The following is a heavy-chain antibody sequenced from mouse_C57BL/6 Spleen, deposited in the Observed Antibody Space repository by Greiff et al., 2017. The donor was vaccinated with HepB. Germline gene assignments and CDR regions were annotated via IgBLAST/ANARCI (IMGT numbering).Heavy chain of an antibody. CDR1: GYSFTGYY. CDR2: INPSTGGT. J-gene: IGHJ2*01. V-gene: IGHV1-42*01. D-gene: IGHD1-1*01. CDR3: ARGRDYYYGREGDYFDY. Sequence: VQLKQSGPELVKPGASVKISCKASGYSFTGYYMNWVKQSPEKSLEWIGEINPSTGGTTYNQKFKAKATLTVDKSSSTAYMQLKSLTSEDSAVYYCARGRDYYYGREGDYFDYWGQGTTLTVSS.